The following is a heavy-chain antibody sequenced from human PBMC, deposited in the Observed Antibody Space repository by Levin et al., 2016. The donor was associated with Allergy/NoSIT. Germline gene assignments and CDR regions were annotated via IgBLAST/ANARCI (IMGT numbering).Heavy chain of an antibody. D-gene: IGHD7-27*01. J-gene: IGHJ4*02. CDR3: ARVATGDRYYFDS. Sequence: WIRQPPGKGLEWVSVIGGSDGHTYYADSVKGRFTVSRDNSKNTLYLQMNSLRAEDTALYYCARVATGDRYYFDSWGQGTLVTVSS. V-gene: IGHV3-23*01. CDR2: IGGSDGHT.